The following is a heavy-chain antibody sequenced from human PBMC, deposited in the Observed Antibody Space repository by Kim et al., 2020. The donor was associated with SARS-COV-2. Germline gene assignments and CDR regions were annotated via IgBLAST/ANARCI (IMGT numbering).Heavy chain of an antibody. Sequence: ASVKVSCKASGYTFTSYYMHWVRQAPGQGLEWMGIINPSGGSTSYAQKFQGRVTMTRDTSTSTVYMELSSLRSEDTAVYYCARRGDYDYIWGSYRPTYYFGYWGQGTLVTVSS. CDR1: GYTFTSYY. J-gene: IGHJ4*02. CDR3: ARRGDYDYIWGSYRPTYYFGY. V-gene: IGHV1-46*01. CDR2: INPSGGST. D-gene: IGHD3-16*02.